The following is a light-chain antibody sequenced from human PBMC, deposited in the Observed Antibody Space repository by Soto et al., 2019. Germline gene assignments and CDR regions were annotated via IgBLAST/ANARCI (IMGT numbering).Light chain of an antibody. V-gene: IGKV1-39*01. CDR2: AAS. Sequence: DIQMTQSPSSLSASVGDRVTITCRASQYITSYLNWYQQKPGKAPTLLIFAASSLQSGVPSRFSGSGSGTDFTLTISSLQPEDVATYYCQQSYSTPHTFGQGTKLEI. CDR3: QQSYSTPHT. J-gene: IGKJ2*01. CDR1: QYITSY.